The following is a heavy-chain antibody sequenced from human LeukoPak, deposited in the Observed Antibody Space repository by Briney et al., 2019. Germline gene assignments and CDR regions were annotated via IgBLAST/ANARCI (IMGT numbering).Heavy chain of an antibody. J-gene: IGHJ4*02. D-gene: IGHD6-19*01. CDR1: GYTFTNYF. V-gene: IGHV1-2*06. CDR3: ASSERSSRGWYSV. CDR2: INPNSGGT. Sequence: ASVKVSCKASGYTFTNYFMHWVRQAPGQGLEWMGRINPNSGGTNYAQKFQGRVTMTRDTSISTAYMELSRLRSDDTAVYYCASSERSSRGWYSVWGQGTLVTVSS.